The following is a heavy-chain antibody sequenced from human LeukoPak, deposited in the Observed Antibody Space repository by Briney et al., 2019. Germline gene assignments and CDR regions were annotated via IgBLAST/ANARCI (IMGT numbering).Heavy chain of an antibody. D-gene: IGHD3-10*01. CDR3: TTDRSKLLWFGELGSDYYYYGMDV. CDR2: INGDGSWT. Sequence: GGSLRLSCAASGNYWMHWVRQAPGKGLVWVSHINGDGSWTTYADSVKGRFTISRDDSKNTLYLQMNSLKTEDTAVYYCTTDRSKLLWFGELGSDYYYYGMDVWGQGTTVTVSS. CDR1: GNYW. V-gene: IGHV3-74*01. J-gene: IGHJ6*02.